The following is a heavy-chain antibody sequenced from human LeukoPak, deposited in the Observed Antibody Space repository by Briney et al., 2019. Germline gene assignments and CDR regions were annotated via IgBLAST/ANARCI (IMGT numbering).Heavy chain of an antibody. CDR1: GYSFTSYW. J-gene: IGHJ4*02. D-gene: IGHD6-13*01. CDR2: IYPGDSDT. Sequence: GESLKISCKGSGYSFTSYWIGWVRQMPGKCLEWMGIIYPGDSDTRYSPSFQGQVTISADKSISTAYLQWSSLKASDTAMYYCARRGRYSSSWYGSYYFDYWGQGTLVTVSS. V-gene: IGHV5-51*01. CDR3: ARRGRYSSSWYGSYYFDY.